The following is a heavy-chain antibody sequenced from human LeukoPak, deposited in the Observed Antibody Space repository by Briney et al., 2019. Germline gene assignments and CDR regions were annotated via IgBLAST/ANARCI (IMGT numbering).Heavy chain of an antibody. V-gene: IGHV3-7*01. CDR1: GFTFSNYW. J-gene: IGHJ6*03. D-gene: IGHD1-26*01. Sequence: GSLRLSCAASGFTFSNYWMSWVRQAPGKGLEWVANIKQGGSERYYVDSVKGRFTISRDNAKNSLSLQMNSLRVEDTAVYYCARNREYYYYMDVWGKGTTVTVSS. CDR3: ARNREYYYYMDV. CDR2: IKQGGSER.